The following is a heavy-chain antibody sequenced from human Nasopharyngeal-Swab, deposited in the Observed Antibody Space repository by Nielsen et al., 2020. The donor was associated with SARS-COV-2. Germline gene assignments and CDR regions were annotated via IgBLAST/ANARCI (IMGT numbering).Heavy chain of an antibody. CDR3: AKDYGDYGIYWYFDL. V-gene: IGHV3-23*01. Sequence: GESLKISCAASGFTFSSYAMSWVRQAPGKGLEWVSAISGSGGGTYYADSVKGRFTISRDNSKNTLYLQMNSLRAEDTAVYYCAKDYGDYGIYWYFDLWGRGTLVTVSS. CDR1: GFTFSSYA. D-gene: IGHD4-17*01. J-gene: IGHJ2*01. CDR2: ISGSGGGT.